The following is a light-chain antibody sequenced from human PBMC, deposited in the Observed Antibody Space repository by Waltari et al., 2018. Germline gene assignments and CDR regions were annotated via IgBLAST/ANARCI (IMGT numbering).Light chain of an antibody. CDR2: DAS. Sequence: EIVLTQSPATLSLSPGERATPSCRASQSVSSYLAWYHQKPGQAPRLLIYDASNRATGIPARFSGSGSGTDFTLTISSLEPEDFAVYYCQQRSNWPSITFGQGTRLEIK. CDR3: QQRSNWPSIT. CDR1: QSVSSY. J-gene: IGKJ5*01. V-gene: IGKV3-11*01.